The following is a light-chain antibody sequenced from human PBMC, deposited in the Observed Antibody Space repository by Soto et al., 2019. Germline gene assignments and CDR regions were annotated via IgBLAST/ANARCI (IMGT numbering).Light chain of an antibody. CDR2: GVT. CDR1: GSDIGAYNY. Sequence: QTALTQPASVSGSPGQSITISCTGTGSDIGAYNYVSWYQQHPGKAPKLIIYGVTHRPSGVSTRFSASKSAYTASLTISGLQAEDEADYYCSSFTTSYFYVFGPGTKVTGL. J-gene: IGLJ1*01. V-gene: IGLV2-14*01. CDR3: SSFTTSYFYV.